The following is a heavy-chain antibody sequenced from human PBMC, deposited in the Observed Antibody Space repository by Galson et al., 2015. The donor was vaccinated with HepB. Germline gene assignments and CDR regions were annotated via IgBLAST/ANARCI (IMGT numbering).Heavy chain of an antibody. CDR1: GFTFSSYS. CDR2: ISSSSSYI. CDR3: ARELVVIGLFDAFDI. Sequence: SLRLSCAASGFTFSSYSMNWVRQAPGKGLEWVSSISSSSSYIYYADSVKGRFTISRDNAKNSLYLQMNSLRAEDTAVYYCARELVVIGLFDAFDIWGQGTMVTVSS. D-gene: IGHD3-22*01. V-gene: IGHV3-21*01. J-gene: IGHJ3*02.